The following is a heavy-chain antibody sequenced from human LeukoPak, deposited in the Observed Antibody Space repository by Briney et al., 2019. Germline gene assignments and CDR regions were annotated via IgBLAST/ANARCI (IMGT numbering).Heavy chain of an antibody. Sequence: GGSLRLSCAASRCTFISYAMSWVRQAPGRGLEWVSAISGSGASTYYADSVKGRFTISRDNSKNKLYLQMNSLRGEDTAVYLCAKESGYSYGGNWFDPWGQRTLVTLSS. CDR3: AKESGYSYGGNWFDP. D-gene: IGHD5-18*01. V-gene: IGHV3-23*01. J-gene: IGHJ5*02. CDR1: RCTFISYA. CDR2: ISGSGAST.